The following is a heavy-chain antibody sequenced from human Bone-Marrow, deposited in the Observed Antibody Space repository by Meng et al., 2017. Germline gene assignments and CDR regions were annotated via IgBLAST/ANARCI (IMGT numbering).Heavy chain of an antibody. V-gene: IGHV3-30*04. CDR2: ISYDGSNK. Sequence: GESLKISCAASGFTFSSYAMHWVRQAPGKGLEWVAVISYDGSNKYYADSVKGRFTISRDSSKNTLYLQMNSLRPEDTAVYFCARDGSLSFGELDYFDYWGQGTPVTVSS. CDR1: GFTFSSYA. J-gene: IGHJ4*02. CDR3: ARDGSLSFGELDYFDY. D-gene: IGHD3-10*01.